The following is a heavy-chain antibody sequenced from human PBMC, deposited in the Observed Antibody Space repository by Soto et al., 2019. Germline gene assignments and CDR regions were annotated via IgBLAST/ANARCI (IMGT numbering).Heavy chain of an antibody. D-gene: IGHD6-19*01. J-gene: IGHJ6*02. CDR3: ARPREAGKNYYGVDV. Sequence: PGESLKISCKGSGYSFTSYWIGWVRQMPGKGLEWMGIIYPGDSDTRYSPSFQGQVTISADKSISTAYLQWSSLKASDTTMYYCARPREAGKNYYGVDVWGQGTTVTVSS. CDR1: GYSFTSYW. V-gene: IGHV5-51*01. CDR2: IYPGDSDT.